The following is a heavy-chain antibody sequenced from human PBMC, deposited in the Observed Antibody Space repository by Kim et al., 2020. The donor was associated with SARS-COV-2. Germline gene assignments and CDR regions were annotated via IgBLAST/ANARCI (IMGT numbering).Heavy chain of an antibody. Sequence: GGSLRLSCAASGFTFSDYYMSWIRQAPGKGLEWVSYISSSGSTIYYADSVKGRFTISRDNAKNSLYLQMNSLRAEDTAVYYCARDLDILTGYYHWFDPWGQGTLVTVSS. V-gene: IGHV3-11*01. D-gene: IGHD3-9*01. CDR2: ISSSGSTI. CDR3: ARDLDILTGYYHWFDP. J-gene: IGHJ5*02. CDR1: GFTFSDYY.